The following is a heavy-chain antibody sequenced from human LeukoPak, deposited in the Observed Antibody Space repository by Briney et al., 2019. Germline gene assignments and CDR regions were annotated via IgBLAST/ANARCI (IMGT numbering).Heavy chain of an antibody. D-gene: IGHD2-2*01. Sequence: SGGSLRLSCAASGVTFSTYAMHWVRQAPGKGLQWVAVIWYDGINKYYADSAKGRFTISRDNSKNTLYLQMNSLRADDTAVYYCARGGVVVPAAMDYWGQGTLVTVSS. CDR2: IWYDGINK. CDR3: ARGGVVVPAAMDY. CDR1: GVTFSTYA. V-gene: IGHV3-33*01. J-gene: IGHJ4*02.